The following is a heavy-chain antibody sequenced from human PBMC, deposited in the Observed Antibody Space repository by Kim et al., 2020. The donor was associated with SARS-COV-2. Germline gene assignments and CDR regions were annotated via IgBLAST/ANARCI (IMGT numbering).Heavy chain of an antibody. V-gene: IGHV4-39*01. Sequence: SETLSLTCTVSGGSISSSSFYWGWIRQPPGKGLVWIGRIYYSGSTYYNPSLKSRVTISVDTTKNQFSLKLSPVTAADTAVYYCARHLRGGIAVAGGYYFDYWGQGTLVTVSS. CDR3: ARHLRGGIAVAGGYYFDY. J-gene: IGHJ4*02. CDR1: GGSISSSSFY. D-gene: IGHD6-19*01. CDR2: IYYSGST.